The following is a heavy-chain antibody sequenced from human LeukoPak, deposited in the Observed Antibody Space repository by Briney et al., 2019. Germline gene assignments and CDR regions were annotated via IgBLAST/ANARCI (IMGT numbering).Heavy chain of an antibody. V-gene: IGHV1-2*02. CDR1: GYTFTDFY. CDR2: INPNSGGT. CDR3: ARGHGSCYYYMDV. Sequence: GASVKVSCKASGYTFTDFYMLWVRQAPGQGLEWMGWINPNSGGTDYAQKFQGRVTMTRDTSTSTAYMELSRLRSDDTAVYHCARGHGSCYYYMDVWGKGTTVTVSS. J-gene: IGHJ6*03. D-gene: IGHD3-10*01.